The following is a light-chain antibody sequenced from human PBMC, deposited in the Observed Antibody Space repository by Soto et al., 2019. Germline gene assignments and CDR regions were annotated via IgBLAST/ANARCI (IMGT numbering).Light chain of an antibody. CDR2: KAS. CDR3: QHYNSYSEA. CDR1: QTISSW. J-gene: IGKJ1*01. V-gene: IGKV1-5*03. Sequence: DIPMTQSPSTLSGSVGDRVTITCRASQTISSWLAWYQQKPGKAPKLLIYKASTLKSGVPSRFNGSGSGTEFTLTFSSLQPDDFATYYCQHYNSYSEAFGQGTKVELK.